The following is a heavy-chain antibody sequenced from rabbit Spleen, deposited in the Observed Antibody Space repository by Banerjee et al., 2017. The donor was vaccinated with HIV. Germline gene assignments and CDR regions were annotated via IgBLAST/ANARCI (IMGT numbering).Heavy chain of an antibody. CDR1: GFSFSSSDY. D-gene: IGHD6-1*01. CDR2: IAGCSSGFT. Sequence: QSLEESGGDLVKPGASLTLTCTASGFSFSSSDYMCWVRQAPGKGLEWIACIAGCSSGFTYSGSWAIGRFTCSKTSSTTMSLHMSSMTAPDTATFFCARESSYAGYAGYGYAARYYGMDLWGPGTLVTVS. CDR3: ARESSYAGYAGYGYAARYYGMDL. J-gene: IGHJ6*01. V-gene: IGHV1S40*01.